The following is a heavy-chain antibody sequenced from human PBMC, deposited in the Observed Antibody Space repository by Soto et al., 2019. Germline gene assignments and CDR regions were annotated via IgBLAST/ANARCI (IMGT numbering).Heavy chain of an antibody. CDR2: IIPIFGTA. V-gene: IGHV1-69*01. J-gene: IGHJ3*02. D-gene: IGHD3-10*01. CDR1: GGTFSSYA. Sequence: QVQLVQSGAEVKKPGSSVKVSCKASGGTFSSYAISWVRQAPGHGLEWMGGIIPIFGTANHAQTFQGRVTITADESTGTAYMELSSLRSEDTAVYYCARDSGTMVRENDAFAIWGQGTMVTVSS. CDR3: ARDSGTMVRENDAFAI.